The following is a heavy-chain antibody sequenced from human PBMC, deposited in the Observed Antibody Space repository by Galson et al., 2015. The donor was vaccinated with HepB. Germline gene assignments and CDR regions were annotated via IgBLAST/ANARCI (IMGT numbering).Heavy chain of an antibody. J-gene: IGHJ5*02. D-gene: IGHD6-19*01. Sequence: SVKVSCKASGGTFSSYAISWVRQAPGQGLEWMGGIIPIFGTANYAQKFQGRVTITADESTSTAYMELSSLRSEDTAVYYCARLLPIAVAGRDWFDPWGQGTLVTVSS. CDR2: IIPIFGTA. CDR3: ARLLPIAVAGRDWFDP. CDR1: GGTFSSYA. V-gene: IGHV1-69*13.